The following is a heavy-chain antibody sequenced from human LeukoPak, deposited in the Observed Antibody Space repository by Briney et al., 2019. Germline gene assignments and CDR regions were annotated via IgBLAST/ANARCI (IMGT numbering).Heavy chain of an antibody. CDR2: IFHSGST. CDR1: GYSINSGYY. CDR3: ARRVGTSDCFDY. Sequence: SETLSLTCTVSGYSINSGYYWGWIRQPPGKGLEWIGTIFHSGSTYSKPSLKSRVTISLDTSKNQFSLNLYSVTAADTAVYYCARRVGTSDCFDYWGQGTLVTVSS. V-gene: IGHV4-38-2*02. D-gene: IGHD2-21*02. J-gene: IGHJ4*02.